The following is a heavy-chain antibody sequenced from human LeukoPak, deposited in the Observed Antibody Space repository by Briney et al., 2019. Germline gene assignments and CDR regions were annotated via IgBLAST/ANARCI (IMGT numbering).Heavy chain of an antibody. CDR1: GYFIRDSFY. Sequence: SETLSLTCTVSGYFIRDSFYWGWIRQPPGKGLEWIGYIYYSGSTNYNPSLKSRVTISVDTSKNQFSLKLSSVTAADTAVYYCARQTGSGLFTLPGGQGTLVTVSS. D-gene: IGHD3/OR15-3a*01. CDR3: ARQTGSGLFTLP. J-gene: IGHJ4*02. V-gene: IGHV4-59*01. CDR2: IYYSGST.